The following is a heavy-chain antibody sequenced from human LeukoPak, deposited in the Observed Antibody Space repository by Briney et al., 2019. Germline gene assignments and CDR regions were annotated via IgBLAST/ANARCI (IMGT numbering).Heavy chain of an antibody. CDR3: ANRPRAYGDPFDY. CDR2: ISGSGGST. V-gene: IGHV3-23*01. J-gene: IGHJ4*02. D-gene: IGHD4-17*01. Sequence: GGSLRLSCAASGFTFSSYAMSWVRQAPGKGLEWVSAISGSGGSTYYADSVKGRFTISRDNSKNTLYLQMNSLRAEDTAVYYCANRPRAYGDPFDYWGQGTLVTVSS. CDR1: GFTFSSYA.